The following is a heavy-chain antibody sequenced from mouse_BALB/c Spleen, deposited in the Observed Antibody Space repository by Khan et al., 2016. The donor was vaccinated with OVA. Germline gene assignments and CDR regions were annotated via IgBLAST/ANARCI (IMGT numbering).Heavy chain of an antibody. CDR3: ARRGLRWDFDY. CDR1: GYTFINYW. J-gene: IGHJ2*01. D-gene: IGHD1-1*01. V-gene: IGHV1-7*01. Sequence: QVQLQQSGAELAKPGASVKMSCKASGYTFINYWILWVKQRPGQGLEWIGYIKPSTGYTEYNQNFNDKATLTADKNYSTAYMLLRSMTSQDSAVYYCARRGLRWDFDYWGQGTTLTVSS. CDR2: IKPSTGYT.